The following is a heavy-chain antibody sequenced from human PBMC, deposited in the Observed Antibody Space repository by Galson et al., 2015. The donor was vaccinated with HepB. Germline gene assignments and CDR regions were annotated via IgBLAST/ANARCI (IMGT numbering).Heavy chain of an antibody. CDR3: ARPGYYDFWRAGGAFDI. Sequence: QSGAEVKKPGESLRISCKGSGYSLTSYWISWVRQMPGKGLEWMGRIDPSDSYTNYSPSFQGHVTISADKSISTAYLQWSSLKASDTAMYYCARPGYYDFWRAGGAFDIWGQGTMVTVSS. CDR2: IDPSDSYT. D-gene: IGHD3-3*01. V-gene: IGHV5-10-1*01. J-gene: IGHJ3*02. CDR1: GYSLTSYW.